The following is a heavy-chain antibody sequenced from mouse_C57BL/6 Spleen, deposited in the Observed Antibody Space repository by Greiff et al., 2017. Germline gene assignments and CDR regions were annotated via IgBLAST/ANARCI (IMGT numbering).Heavy chain of an antibody. CDR3: AREGGLYGSSPHYYAMDY. CDR2: INPNNGGT. D-gene: IGHD1-1*01. CDR1: GYTFTDYN. V-gene: IGHV1-18*01. Sequence: VHVKQSGPELVKPGASVKIPCKASGYTFTDYNMDWVKQSHGKSLEWIGDINPNNGGTIYNQKFKGKATLTVDKSSSTAYMELRSLTSEDTAVYYCAREGGLYGSSPHYYAMDYWGQGTSVTVSS. J-gene: IGHJ4*01.